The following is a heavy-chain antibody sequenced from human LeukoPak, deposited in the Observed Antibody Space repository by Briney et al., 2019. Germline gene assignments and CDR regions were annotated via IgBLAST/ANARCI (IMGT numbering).Heavy chain of an antibody. CDR2: ISAYNGNT. CDR3: ARGSSFGGYWGTYFDY. Sequence: ASVKVSCKASGYTFTSYGISWVRHAPGQGLEWMGWISAYNGNTNYAQKLQGRVTMTTDTSTSTAYMELRSLRSDDTAVYYCARGSSFGGYWGTYFDYWGQGTLVTVSS. CDR1: GYTFTSYG. J-gene: IGHJ4*02. D-gene: IGHD5-12*01. V-gene: IGHV1-18*01.